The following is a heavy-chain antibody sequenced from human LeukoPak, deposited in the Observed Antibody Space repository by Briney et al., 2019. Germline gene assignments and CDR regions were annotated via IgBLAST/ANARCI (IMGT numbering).Heavy chain of an antibody. Sequence: SETLSLTCAVSGYSISSSYYWGWIRQPPGKGLEWIGSIYYSGSTCYNPSLKSRVTISVDTSKNQFSLKLSSVTAADTAVYYCQLVYYYDSSGYFPWGQGTLVTVSS. V-gene: IGHV4-38-2*01. CDR2: IYYSGST. CDR3: QLVYYYDSSGYFP. D-gene: IGHD3-22*01. J-gene: IGHJ5*02. CDR1: GYSISSSYY.